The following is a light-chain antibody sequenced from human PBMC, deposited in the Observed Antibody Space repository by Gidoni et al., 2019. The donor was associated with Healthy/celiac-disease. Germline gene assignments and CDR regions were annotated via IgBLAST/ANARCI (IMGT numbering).Light chain of an antibody. Sequence: DIQMTQSPSSLSASVGDRVTLTCRASQGINNYLAWYQHKPGKVPNLLIYGASTLQSGVPSRFSGSGSGTDFTVTINGLQPEDVAAYYCQKCNRTPRTFGQGTKVEIK. J-gene: IGKJ1*01. V-gene: IGKV1-27*01. CDR3: QKCNRTPRT. CDR2: GAS. CDR1: QGINNY.